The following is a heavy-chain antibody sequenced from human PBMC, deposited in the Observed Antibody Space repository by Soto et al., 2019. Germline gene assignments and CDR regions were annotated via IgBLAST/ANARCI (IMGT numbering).Heavy chain of an antibody. J-gene: IGHJ4*02. Sequence: VQLVQSGAEVKRPGSSVNVSCKASGGTLNSYAITWVRQAPGQGLEWMGGISPIFGTADYAQRFQGRVTITADESTNTVYMSLSSLTSEDTAVYYCAKSLYSSAGSCYLSPDSWGQGSPVSLSS. CDR2: ISPIFGTA. CDR1: GGTLNSYA. V-gene: IGHV1-69*01. D-gene: IGHD2-15*01. CDR3: AKSLYSSAGSCYLSPDS.